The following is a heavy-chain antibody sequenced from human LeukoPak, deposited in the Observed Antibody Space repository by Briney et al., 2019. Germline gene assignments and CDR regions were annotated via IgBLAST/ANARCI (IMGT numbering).Heavy chain of an antibody. CDR2: ISSSSSYI. Sequence: GGSLRLSCAASGFTFSSYSMNWVRQAPGKGLEWVSSISSSSSYIYYADSVKGRFTISRDNAKNSLYLQMNSLRAEDTAVYYCARDETSLDTAMVMGYYYYYMDVWGKGTTVTVSS. V-gene: IGHV3-21*01. CDR3: ARDETSLDTAMVMGYYYYYMDV. J-gene: IGHJ6*03. CDR1: GFTFSSYS. D-gene: IGHD5-18*01.